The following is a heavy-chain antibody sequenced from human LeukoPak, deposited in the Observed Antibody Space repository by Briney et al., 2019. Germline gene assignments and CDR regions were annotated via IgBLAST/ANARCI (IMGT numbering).Heavy chain of an antibody. J-gene: IGHJ4*02. CDR2: ISGSGGST. D-gene: IGHD6-19*01. CDR1: GFTFSSYA. V-gene: IGHV3-23*01. CDR3: ARESYSSGWLFDY. Sequence: TGGSLRLSCAASGFTFSSYAMSWVRQAPGKGLEWVSAISGSGGSTYYADSVKGRFTISRDNSKNTLYLQMNSLRAEDTAVYYCARESYSSGWLFDYWGQGTLVTVSS.